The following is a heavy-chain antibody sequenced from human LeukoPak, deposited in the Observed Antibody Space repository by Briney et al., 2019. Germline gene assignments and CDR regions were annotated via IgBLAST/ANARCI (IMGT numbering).Heavy chain of an antibody. D-gene: IGHD5-18*01. J-gene: IGHJ4*02. V-gene: IGHV3-74*01. CDR1: GFTFSSYW. CDR3: ARGGGYSYGSLDY. Sequence: GGALRLSCAASGFTFSSYWMHWGRQGPGKGLGWVSRINSDGSSTSYADSVKGRFTISRDNAKNTLYLQMNSLRAEDTAVYYCARGGGYSYGSLDYWGQGTLVTVSS. CDR2: INSDGSST.